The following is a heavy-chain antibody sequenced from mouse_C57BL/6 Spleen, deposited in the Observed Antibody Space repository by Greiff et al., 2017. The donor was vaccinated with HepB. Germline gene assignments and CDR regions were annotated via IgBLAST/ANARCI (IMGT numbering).Heavy chain of an antibody. CDR1: GYTFTSYG. Sequence: QVHVKQSGAELARPGASVKLSCKASGYTFTSYGISWVKQRTGQGLEWIGEIYPRSGNTYYHEKFKGKATLTADKSSSTAYMELRSLTSEDSAVYFCARITTVVNWYFDVWGTGTTVTVSS. D-gene: IGHD1-1*01. J-gene: IGHJ1*03. CDR3: ARITTVVNWYFDV. CDR2: IYPRSGNT. V-gene: IGHV1-81*01.